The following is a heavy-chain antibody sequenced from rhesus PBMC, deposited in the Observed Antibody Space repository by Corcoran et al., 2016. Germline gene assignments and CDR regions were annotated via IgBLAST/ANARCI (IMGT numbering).Heavy chain of an antibody. V-gene: IGHV4S12*01. CDR2: IYSINGNP. CDR1: GGSISGGYYY. D-gene: IGHD3-3*01. Sequence: QVKLQESGPGLVKPLETLSLTCAVSGGSISGGYYYWSWIRQHPGKGLEWLGGIYSINGNPYYNPSTKSRVTISKATSKNQFSLKLSSVTAADTAVYYCARGNLDWSNSFDYWGQGVLVTVSS. J-gene: IGHJ4*01. CDR3: ARGNLDWSNSFDY.